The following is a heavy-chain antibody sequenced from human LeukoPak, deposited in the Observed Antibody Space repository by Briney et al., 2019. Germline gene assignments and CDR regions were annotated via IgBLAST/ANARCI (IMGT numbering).Heavy chain of an antibody. CDR3: ARGKYDFWSGYMDYFDY. D-gene: IGHD3-3*01. Sequence: GGSLRLSCAASGFTFNTYTMNWVRQAPGKGLEWVSYISGSSGIIDYADSVRGRFTISRDNAKNSLYLQMNSLRAEDTAVYYCARGKYDFWSGYMDYFDYWGQGTLVTVSS. J-gene: IGHJ4*02. CDR2: ISGSSGII. CDR1: GFTFNTYT. V-gene: IGHV3-48*01.